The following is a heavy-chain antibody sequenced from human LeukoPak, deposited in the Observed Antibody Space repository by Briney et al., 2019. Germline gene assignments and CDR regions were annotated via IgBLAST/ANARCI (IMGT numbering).Heavy chain of an antibody. J-gene: IGHJ4*02. CDR2: ISTSGTT. Sequence: SETLSLTCTVSGGSISNYYWSWIRQPAGKGLEWIGHISTSGTTNYSPSLKSRVTMSVDTSKNQFSLKLSSVTAADTAVYYCARQGSTLYFFDYWGQGTLVTVSS. V-gene: IGHV4-4*07. D-gene: IGHD2/OR15-2a*01. CDR1: GGSISNYY. CDR3: ARQGSTLYFFDY.